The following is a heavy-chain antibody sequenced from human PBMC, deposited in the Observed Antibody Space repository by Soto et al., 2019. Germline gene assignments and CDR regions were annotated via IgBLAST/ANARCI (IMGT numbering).Heavy chain of an antibody. D-gene: IGHD3-22*01. CDR3: AREESSGYYYDF. CDR2: IIPILGIA. Sequence: SVKLSCKASGGTFSSYTISWVRQAPGQGLEWMGRIIPILGIANYAQKFQGRVTITADKSTSTAYMELSSLRSEDTAVYYCAREESSGYYYDFWGQGTLVTVSS. J-gene: IGHJ4*02. V-gene: IGHV1-69*04. CDR1: GGTFSSYT.